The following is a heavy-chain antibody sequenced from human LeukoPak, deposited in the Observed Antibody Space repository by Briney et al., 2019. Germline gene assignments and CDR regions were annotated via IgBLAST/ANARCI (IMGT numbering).Heavy chain of an antibody. D-gene: IGHD6-19*01. Sequence: GGSLRVSCAASGFTFSSYAMHWVRQAPGKGLEWVAVISYDGSNKYYADSVKGRFTISRDNSKNTLYLQMNSLRAEDTAVYYCARGGGSGWYFFDYWGQGTLVTVSS. CDR2: ISYDGSNK. CDR1: GFTFSSYA. CDR3: ARGGGSGWYFFDY. J-gene: IGHJ4*02. V-gene: IGHV3-30*04.